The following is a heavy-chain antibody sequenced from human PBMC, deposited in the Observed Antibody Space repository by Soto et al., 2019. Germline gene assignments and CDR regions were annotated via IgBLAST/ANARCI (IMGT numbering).Heavy chain of an antibody. Sequence: QVQLQESGPGLVKPSGTLSLTCAVSGGSISSSNWWSWVRQPPGKGLEWIGEIYHSGSTNYNPSLKMPVTISVDKTKNQFSLKLSSVTAADPAVYYCARDRVVLVPAATRGSSYYGMDVWGQGTTVTVSS. D-gene: IGHD2-2*01. CDR2: IYHSGST. V-gene: IGHV4-4*02. CDR3: ARDRVVLVPAATRGSSYYGMDV. CDR1: GGSISSSNW. J-gene: IGHJ6*02.